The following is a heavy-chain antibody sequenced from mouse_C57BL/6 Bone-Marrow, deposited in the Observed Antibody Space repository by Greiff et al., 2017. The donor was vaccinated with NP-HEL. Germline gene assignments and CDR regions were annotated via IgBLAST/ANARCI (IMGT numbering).Heavy chain of an antibody. CDR3: AGTTVVARYFDV. CDR1: GYTFTSYG. CDR2: IYPRSGNT. V-gene: IGHV1-81*01. J-gene: IGHJ1*03. D-gene: IGHD1-1*01. Sequence: QVHVKQSGAELARPGASVKLSCKASGYTFTSYGISWVKQRTGQGLEWIGEIYPRSGNTYYNEKFKGKATLTADKSSSTAYMELRSLTSEDSAVYFCAGTTVVARYFDVWGTGTTVTVSS.